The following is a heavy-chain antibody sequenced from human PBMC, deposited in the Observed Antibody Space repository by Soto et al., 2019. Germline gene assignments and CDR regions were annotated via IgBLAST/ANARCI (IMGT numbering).Heavy chain of an antibody. CDR3: AGDAGRWELPYYFDY. V-gene: IGHV3-48*02. D-gene: IGHD1-26*01. CDR1: GFTFSSYS. CDR2: ISSSSSTI. Sequence: EVQLVESGGGLVQPGGSLRLSCAASGFTFSSYSMNWVRQAPGKGLEWVSYISSSSSTIYYADSVKGRFTISRDNAMNSLYLQMNSLRDEDTAVYYCAGDAGRWELPYYFDYWGQGTLVTVSS. J-gene: IGHJ4*02.